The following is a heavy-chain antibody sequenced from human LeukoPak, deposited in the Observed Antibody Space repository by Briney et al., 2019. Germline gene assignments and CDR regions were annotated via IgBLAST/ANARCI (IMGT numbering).Heavy chain of an antibody. J-gene: IGHJ4*02. CDR1: GFTFSTHA. Sequence: GGSLRLSCAASGFTFSTHAMSWVRQAPGKGLEWVSAISGSGGSTYYADSVKGRFTISRDNSKNTLYLRMNSLRAEDTAVYYCAKDHSFYFDYWGQGTLVTVSS. V-gene: IGHV3-23*01. CDR3: AKDHSFYFDY. CDR2: ISGSGGST.